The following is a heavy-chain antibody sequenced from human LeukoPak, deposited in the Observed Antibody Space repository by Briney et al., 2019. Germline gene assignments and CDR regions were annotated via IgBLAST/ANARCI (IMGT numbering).Heavy chain of an antibody. CDR3: ARRSSGWYSPYYYMDV. Sequence: ASVKVSCKASGYTFTGYYMHWVRQAPGQGLEWMGWINPNSGGTNYAQKFQGRVTMTRDTSISTAYLQWSSLKASDTAMYYCARRSSGWYSPYYYMDVWGKGATVAVSS. J-gene: IGHJ6*03. D-gene: IGHD6-19*01. CDR2: INPNSGGT. V-gene: IGHV1-2*02. CDR1: GYTFTGYY.